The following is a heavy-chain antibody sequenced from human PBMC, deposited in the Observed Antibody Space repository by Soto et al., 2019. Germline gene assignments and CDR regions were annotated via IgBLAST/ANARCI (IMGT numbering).Heavy chain of an antibody. J-gene: IGHJ6*02. D-gene: IGHD2-8*01. V-gene: IGHV3-30*18. CDR3: AKDQGVFFYYGMDV. Sequence: GGSLRLSCAASGFTFSTYGMHWVRQAPGKGLEWVAVISSGGSNKFYGDSVKGRFTISRDNSKNTLYLQMNSLRPEDTAVYFCAKDQGVFFYYGMDVWGQGPTVTVSS. CDR1: GFTFSTYG. CDR2: ISSGGSNK.